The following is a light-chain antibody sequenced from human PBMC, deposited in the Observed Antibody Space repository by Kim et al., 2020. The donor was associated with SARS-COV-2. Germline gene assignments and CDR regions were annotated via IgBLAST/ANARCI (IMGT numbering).Light chain of an antibody. CDR2: GKN. CDR1: GLRSYY. J-gene: IGLJ2*01. CDR3: NSRDSNDYVV. V-gene: IGLV3-19*01. Sequence: VALGQTVRITGKGDGLRSYYATWYQQKPGQAPIPVIYGKNNRPSGIPDRFSGSSSGNTASLTITGTQAGDEADYYCNSRDSNDYVVFGGGTQLTVL.